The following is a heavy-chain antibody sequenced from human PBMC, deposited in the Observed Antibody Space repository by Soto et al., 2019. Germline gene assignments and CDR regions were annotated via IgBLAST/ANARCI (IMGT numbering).Heavy chain of an antibody. D-gene: IGHD6-19*01. V-gene: IGHV3-74*01. CDR1: GFTFSSYW. CDR3: ARGAVAGSLDY. J-gene: IGHJ4*02. Sequence: EVQLVESGGGLVQPGGSLRLSCAASGFTFSSYWMHWVRQGPGKGLVWVSRINSDGSSTSYADFVKGRFTISRDNAKNSLYLQMNSLRAEDTAVYYCARGAVAGSLDYWGQGTLVTVSS. CDR2: INSDGSST.